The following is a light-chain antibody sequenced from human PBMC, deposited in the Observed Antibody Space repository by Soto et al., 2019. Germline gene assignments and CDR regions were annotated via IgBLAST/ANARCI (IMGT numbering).Light chain of an antibody. J-gene: IGKJ1*01. Sequence: DIQMTQSPSSLSASVGDRVTITCRASQGISTWLAGYQQKPGKAPKLLIYEASGLQSGVPSRFRGSGSGTDFTLTITSLQPEDSATYFCQQADSFPITFGQGTKV. CDR3: QQADSFPIT. V-gene: IGKV1-12*01. CDR2: EAS. CDR1: QGISTW.